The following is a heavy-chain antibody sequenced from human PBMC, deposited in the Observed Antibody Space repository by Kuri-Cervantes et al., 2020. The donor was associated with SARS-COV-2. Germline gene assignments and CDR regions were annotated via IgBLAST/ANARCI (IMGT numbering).Heavy chain of an antibody. CDR3: ARDPSYYDSSGYYLDAFDI. J-gene: IGHJ3*02. CDR1: GGTFSSYA. V-gene: IGHV1-69*10. D-gene: IGHD3-22*01. CDR2: IIPILGIA. Sequence: SVKVSCKASGGTFSSYAISWVRQAPGQGLEWMGGIIPILGIANYAQKFQGRVTITADKSTSTAYMELSSLRSEDTAVYYCARDPSYYDSSGYYLDAFDIWGQGTTVTVSS.